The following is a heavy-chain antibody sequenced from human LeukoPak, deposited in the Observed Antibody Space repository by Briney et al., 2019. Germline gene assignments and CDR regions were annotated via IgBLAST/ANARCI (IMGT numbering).Heavy chain of an antibody. CDR2: IYPGDSDT. J-gene: IGHJ5*02. Sequence: GESLKISCKGSGYSFSNYWIGWVRQMPGKGLEWMGIIYPGDSDTRYSPSFQGQVTISADKSISTAYLQWSSLKASDTAMYYCARHRGDSGSYWVNWFDPWGQGTLVTVSS. D-gene: IGHD1-26*01. CDR3: ARHRGDSGSYWVNWFDP. CDR1: GYSFSNYW. V-gene: IGHV5-51*01.